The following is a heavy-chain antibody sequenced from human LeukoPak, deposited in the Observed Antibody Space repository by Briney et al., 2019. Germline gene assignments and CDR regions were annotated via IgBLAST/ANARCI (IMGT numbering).Heavy chain of an antibody. V-gene: IGHV4-38-2*02. D-gene: IGHD4-23*01. CDR3: ARVGGGDY. CDR2: IFQSGST. CDR1: GYPISGGYY. Sequence: SETLSLTCTVSGYPISGGYYWGWNRQPPEMGLEWIGSIFQSGSTYYNPSLKSRVTISVDTSKNQFSLKLSSVTAADTAVYYCARVGGGDYWGQGTLVTVSS. J-gene: IGHJ4*02.